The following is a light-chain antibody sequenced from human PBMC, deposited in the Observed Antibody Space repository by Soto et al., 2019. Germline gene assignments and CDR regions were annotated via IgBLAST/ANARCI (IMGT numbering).Light chain of an antibody. CDR2: GAS. V-gene: IGKV3-15*01. Sequence: EIVMTQSPATLSVSPGERATLSCRASQSVSSNLVWYQQKPGQAPRLLIYGASTRATGIPARFSGSGSGTDFTLPISSLQSEDFAVYYCQQYKNWPPYTFGQGTKLEIK. CDR1: QSVSSN. J-gene: IGKJ2*01. CDR3: QQYKNWPPYT.